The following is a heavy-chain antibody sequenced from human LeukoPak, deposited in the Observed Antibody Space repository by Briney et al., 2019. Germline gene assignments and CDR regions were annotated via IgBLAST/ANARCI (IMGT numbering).Heavy chain of an antibody. CDR3: ARDWYSGSQGY. D-gene: IGHD1-26*01. V-gene: IGHV3-74*01. J-gene: IGHJ4*02. CDR1: GFTFSSYW. CDR2: IITDGSTT. Sequence: PGGSLRLSCAASGFTFSSYWMQWVPPAPGEGLVWVSRIITDGSTTSYADSVKGRFTISRDNAKNTLYLQMNSLRDEDTAVYYCARDWYSGSQGYWGQGTLVTVSS.